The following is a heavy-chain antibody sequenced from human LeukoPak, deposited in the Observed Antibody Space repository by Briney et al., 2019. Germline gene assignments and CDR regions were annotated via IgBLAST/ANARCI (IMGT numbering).Heavy chain of an antibody. V-gene: IGHV3-30-3*01. CDR1: GFTFGSYA. D-gene: IGHD6-13*01. Sequence: GGSLRLSCVASGFTFGSYATHWVRQAPGKGLEWVAVISYDGSNKYYADSVKGRFTISRDNSKNTLYLQMNSLRAEDTAVYYCARDQVPSSSWLYYYYYGMDVWGQGTTVTVSS. J-gene: IGHJ6*02. CDR3: ARDQVPSSSWLYYYYYGMDV. CDR2: ISYDGSNK.